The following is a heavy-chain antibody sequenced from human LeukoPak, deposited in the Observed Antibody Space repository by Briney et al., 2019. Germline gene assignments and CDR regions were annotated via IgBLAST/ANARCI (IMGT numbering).Heavy chain of an antibody. D-gene: IGHD3-16*01. J-gene: IGHJ4*02. CDR1: GGSISSGSYH. CDR2: IYTSGST. CDR3: ARSLDTFDDY. Sequence: SETLSLTCTVSGGSISSGSYHWSWIRQPAGKGLEWIGRIYTSGSTNCNPSLKSRVTISVDTSKNQFSLKLSSVTAADTAVYYCARSLDTFDDYWGQGTLVTVSS. V-gene: IGHV4-61*02.